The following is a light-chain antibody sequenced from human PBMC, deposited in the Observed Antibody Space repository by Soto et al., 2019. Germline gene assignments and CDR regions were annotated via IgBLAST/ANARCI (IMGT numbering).Light chain of an antibody. J-gene: IGKJ1*01. Sequence: EIVLTQSPGTLSLSPGERATLSCRASQSVSSSQLAWYQQKPGQAPRLLIHGATTRATGIPARFSGSGSGTEFTLTISSLQSEDFAVYYCQQYNNWPRTFGQGTKVDIK. CDR2: GAT. V-gene: IGKV3-15*01. CDR3: QQYNNWPRT. CDR1: QSVSSS.